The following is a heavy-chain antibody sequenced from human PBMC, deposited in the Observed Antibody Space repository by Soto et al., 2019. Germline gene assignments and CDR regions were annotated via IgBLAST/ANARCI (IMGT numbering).Heavy chain of an antibody. Sequence: WGSLRLSCASSGFTFSSYSMNWVRQAPGKGREWDSYISSSRSTIYYADSVKGRFTISRDNAKNSLYMQMNSLRDEDTAVYYCARDLVDIVATDRSYYYYGMDVWGQGTTGAVSS. D-gene: IGHD5-12*01. CDR3: ARDLVDIVATDRSYYYYGMDV. J-gene: IGHJ6*02. CDR2: ISSSRSTI. V-gene: IGHV3-48*02. CDR1: GFTFSSYS.